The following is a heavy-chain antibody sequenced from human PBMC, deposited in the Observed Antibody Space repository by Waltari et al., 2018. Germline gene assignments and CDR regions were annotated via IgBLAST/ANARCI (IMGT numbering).Heavy chain of an antibody. CDR1: GYSISSGYY. V-gene: IGHV4-38-2*01. CDR3: ARAHPTIWAGAWFDP. J-gene: IGHJ5*02. D-gene: IGHD3-3*01. Sequence: QVQLQESGPGLVKPSEPLSLTCAVSGYSISSGYYWGWLRQPPGKGREWIGSIYHSGSNYYNPSLKSRVTISVDTAKNQCSLKLSSVTAADTAVYYCARAHPTIWAGAWFDPWGQGTLVTVSS. CDR2: IYHSGSN.